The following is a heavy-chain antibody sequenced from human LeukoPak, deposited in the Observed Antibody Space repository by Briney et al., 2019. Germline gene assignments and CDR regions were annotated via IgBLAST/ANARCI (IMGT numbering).Heavy chain of an antibody. J-gene: IGHJ4*02. CDR1: GYTFTGYY. V-gene: IGHV1-2*06. D-gene: IGHD5-12*01. Sequence: GASVKVSCKASGYTFTGYYMHWVRQAPGQGLEWMGRINPNSGGTNYAQKFQGRVTMTRDTSISTAYMELSRLRSDDTAVYYSARASYSGYDGISDYWGQGTLVTVSS. CDR3: ARASYSGYDGISDY. CDR2: INPNSGGT.